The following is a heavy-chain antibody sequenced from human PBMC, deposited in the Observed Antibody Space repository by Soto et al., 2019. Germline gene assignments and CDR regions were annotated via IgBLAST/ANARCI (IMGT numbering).Heavy chain of an antibody. J-gene: IGHJ4*02. CDR2: INAGNGNT. CDR3: ARGPGGPDGPGDY. CDR1: GYTFTSYA. V-gene: IGHV1-3*01. Sequence: ASVNVSCKASGYTFTSYAMHWVRQAPGQRLEWMGWINAGNGNTKYSQNFQGRVTITRDTSASTAYMELSSLRSEDTAVYYCARGPGGPDGPGDYWGQGALVTVSS. D-gene: IGHD2-15*01.